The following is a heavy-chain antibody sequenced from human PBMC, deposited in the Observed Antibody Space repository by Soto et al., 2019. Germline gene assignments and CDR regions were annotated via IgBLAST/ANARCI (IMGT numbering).Heavy chain of an antibody. CDR1: GGTFSSYA. CDR2: IIPIFGTA. CDR3: AGGYDWGYFDY. D-gene: IGHD5-12*01. Sequence: QVQLVQYCAEVKKPGASVKVSCKASGGTFSSYAISWLRQAPGQGLEWMGGIIPIFGTANYAQKFQGRVTITADKSTSTAYMELSSLRSEDTAVYYCAGGYDWGYFDYWGQGTLVTVSS. J-gene: IGHJ4*02. V-gene: IGHV1-69*06.